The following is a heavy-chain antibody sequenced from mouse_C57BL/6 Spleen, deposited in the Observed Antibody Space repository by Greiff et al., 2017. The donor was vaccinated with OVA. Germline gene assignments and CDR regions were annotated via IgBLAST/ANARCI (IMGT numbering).Heavy chain of an antibody. D-gene: IGHD1-1*01. CDR2: IYPGDGDT. V-gene: IGHV1-82*01. CDR3: ARDYGSRYYFDY. J-gene: IGHJ2*01. Sequence: QVQLQQSGPELVKPGASVKISCKASGYAFSSSWMNWVKQRPGKGLEWIGRIYPGDGDTNYNGKVKGKATLTADKSSSTAYMQLSSLTSEDSAVYFCARDYGSRYYFDYWGQGTTLTVSS. CDR1: GYAFSSSW.